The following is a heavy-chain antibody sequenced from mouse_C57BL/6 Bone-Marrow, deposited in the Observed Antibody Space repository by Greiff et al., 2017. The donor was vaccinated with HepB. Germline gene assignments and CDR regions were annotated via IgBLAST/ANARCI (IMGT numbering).Heavy chain of an antibody. CDR1: GYTFTSYW. D-gene: IGHD2-3*01. J-gene: IGHJ3*01. CDR2: IHPNSGST. CDR3: ARLDGYYGGKTWFAY. V-gene: IGHV1-64*01. Sequence: QVQLQQPGAELVKPGASVKLSCKASGYTFTSYWMHWVKQRPGQGLEWIGMIHPNSGSTNYNEKFKSKATLTVDKSSSTAYMQLSSLTSEDSAVYYCARLDGYYGGKTWFAYWGQGTLVTVSA.